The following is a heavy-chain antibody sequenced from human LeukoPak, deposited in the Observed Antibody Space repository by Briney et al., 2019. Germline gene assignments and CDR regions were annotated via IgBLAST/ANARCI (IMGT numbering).Heavy chain of an antibody. Sequence: GGTLRLSCAASGFTFSSYEINWVRQAPGKGLEWVSYISSGGSTIYYADSVKGRFTISRDNAKNLLYLQMNSLRAEDTAVYYCARESFGGIQLWAPFDYWGQGTLVTVSS. J-gene: IGHJ4*02. V-gene: IGHV3-48*03. CDR1: GFTFSSYE. CDR2: ISSGGSTI. CDR3: ARESFGGIQLWAPFDY. D-gene: IGHD3-10*01.